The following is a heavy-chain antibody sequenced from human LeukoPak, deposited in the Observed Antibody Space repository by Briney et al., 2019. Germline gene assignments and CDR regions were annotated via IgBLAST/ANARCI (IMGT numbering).Heavy chain of an antibody. D-gene: IGHD6-6*01. CDR3: ARERALRIAARFKDGMDV. CDR2: INHSGST. CDR1: GGSFSGYY. Sequence: SETLSLTCAVYGGSFSGYYWSWIRQPPGKGLEWIGEINHSGSTNYNPSLKSRVTISVDTSKNQFSLKLSSVTAADTAVYHCARERALRIAARFKDGMDVWGQGTTVTVSS. V-gene: IGHV4-34*01. J-gene: IGHJ6*02.